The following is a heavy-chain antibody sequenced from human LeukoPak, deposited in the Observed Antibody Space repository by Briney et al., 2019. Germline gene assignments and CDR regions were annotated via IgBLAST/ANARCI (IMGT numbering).Heavy chain of an antibody. V-gene: IGHV4-39*01. CDR1: DGSISSSSYY. Sequence: PSETLSLTCTVSDGSISSSSYYWGWIRQPPGKGLEWIGTIYYSGSTFYKPSLTSRVTISVDTSKNQFSLKLSSVTAAHTAIYYCARIHPAIWNPFNWFDPWGQGTLVTVSS. J-gene: IGHJ5*02. CDR2: IYYSGST. D-gene: IGHD1-1*01. CDR3: ARIHPAIWNPFNWFDP.